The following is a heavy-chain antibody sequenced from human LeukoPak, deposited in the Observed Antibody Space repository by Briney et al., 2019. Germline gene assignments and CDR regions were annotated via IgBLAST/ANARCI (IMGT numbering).Heavy chain of an antibody. CDR3: AKGGWAVSP. CDR2: INHSGRT. Sequence: PSETLSLTCAVYGGSFSGYYWSGIREPPRRGLEWIGQINHSGRTNYNPFLKSRVTTSVSKSKNKFYLKLSSATAADTALYYCAKGGWAVSPWGQGTLVTVSS. D-gene: IGHD6-19*01. CDR1: GGSFSGYY. J-gene: IGHJ5*02. V-gene: IGHV4-34*01.